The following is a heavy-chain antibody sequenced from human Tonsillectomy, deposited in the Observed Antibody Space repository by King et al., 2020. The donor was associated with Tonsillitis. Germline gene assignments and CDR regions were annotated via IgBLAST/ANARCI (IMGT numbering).Heavy chain of an antibody. CDR1: GGSISSDSYY. V-gene: IGHV4-39*01. J-gene: IGHJ6*03. Sequence: QLQESGPGLVKPSETLSLTCTVSGGSISSDSYYWGWIRQPPGKGLEWIGSIYYRGKTYYNPSLKSRVTISVDTSKNQFSLRLSSVTAADTAVYYFARHPSWGAYYYYSDVWGKGTTVTVSS. CDR3: ARHPSWGAYYYYSDV. CDR2: IYYRGKT. D-gene: IGHD1-26*01.